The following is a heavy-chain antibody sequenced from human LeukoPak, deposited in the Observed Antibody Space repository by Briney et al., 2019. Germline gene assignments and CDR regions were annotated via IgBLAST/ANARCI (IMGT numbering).Heavy chain of an antibody. CDR2: IIPILGIA. J-gene: IGHJ3*02. D-gene: IGHD5-24*01. Sequence: GASVKVSCKASGYTFTSYGISWVRQAPGQGLERMGRIIPILGIANYAQKFQGRVTITADKSTSTAYMELSSLRSEDTAVYYCARGNRQEMATILDIWGQGTMVTVSS. CDR1: GYTFTSYG. V-gene: IGHV1-69*04. CDR3: ARGNRQEMATILDI.